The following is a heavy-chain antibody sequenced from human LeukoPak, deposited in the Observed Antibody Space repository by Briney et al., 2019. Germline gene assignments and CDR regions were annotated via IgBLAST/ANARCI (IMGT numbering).Heavy chain of an antibody. Sequence: GGSLRLSCAASGFTFSSYSMNWVRQAPGKGLEWVSSISGSSSYIYYADSVKGRFTISGDNAKNTLYLQMNSLRAGDTAVYYCAKEGGAPHYYDSSGYYFDYWGQGTLVTVSS. CDR1: GFTFSSYS. J-gene: IGHJ4*02. V-gene: IGHV3-21*04. CDR2: ISGSSSYI. D-gene: IGHD3-22*01. CDR3: AKEGGAPHYYDSSGYYFDY.